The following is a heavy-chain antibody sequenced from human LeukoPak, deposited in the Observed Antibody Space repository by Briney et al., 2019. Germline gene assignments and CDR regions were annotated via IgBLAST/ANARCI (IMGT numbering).Heavy chain of an antibody. CDR2: ITAYNGHT. Sequence: ASVKVSCKASGFTFTTYAITWVRQAAGQGLEWMGWITAYNGHTNYAQNLQGRVTMTTDTSTTTAYMELRSLRSNDTAVYYCARATGTWGHDGFDIWGQGTMVTVSS. V-gene: IGHV1-18*01. J-gene: IGHJ3*02. D-gene: IGHD3-16*01. CDR1: GFTFTTYA. CDR3: ARATGTWGHDGFDI.